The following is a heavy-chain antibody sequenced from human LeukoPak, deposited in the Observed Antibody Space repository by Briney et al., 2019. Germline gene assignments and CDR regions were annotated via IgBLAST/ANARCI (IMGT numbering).Heavy chain of an antibody. D-gene: IGHD4-17*01. CDR2: IKRDGTEK. V-gene: IGHV3-7*01. CDR1: GLIFRSYS. CDR3: ARGPNTDYGRRYYYYMDV. J-gene: IGHJ6*03. Sequence: GGSLRLSCAASGLIFRSYSMSWVRQAPGKGLEWVANIKRDGTEKNYVGSVEGRFTISRDNAKNSLYLQMNSLRAEDTAVYYCARGPNTDYGRRYYYYMDVWGKGTTVTVSS.